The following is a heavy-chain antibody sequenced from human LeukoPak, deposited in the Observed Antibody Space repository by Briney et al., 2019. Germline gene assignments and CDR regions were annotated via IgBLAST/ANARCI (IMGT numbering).Heavy chain of an antibody. D-gene: IGHD3-16*01. J-gene: IGHJ4*02. Sequence: GGSLRLSCAASGFTFSSYAMSWVRQAPGKGLEWVSAISGSGGSTYYADSVKGRFTISRDNSKSTLYLQMNTLRAEDTAVYYCAKDPHLGYFDYWGQGTLVTVSS. CDR2: ISGSGGST. V-gene: IGHV3-23*01. CDR3: AKDPHLGYFDY. CDR1: GFTFSSYA.